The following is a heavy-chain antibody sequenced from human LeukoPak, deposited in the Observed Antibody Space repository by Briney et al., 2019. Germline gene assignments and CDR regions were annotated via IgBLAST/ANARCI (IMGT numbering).Heavy chain of an antibody. CDR1: GGSISSGGYY. D-gene: IGHD2-2*01. Sequence: SETLSLTCTVSGGSISSGGYYWSWIRQHPGKGLEWIGYIYYSGSTYYNQSLKSRVTISVDTSKNQFSLKLSSVTAADTAVYYCAREVPAADKSWFDPWGQGTLVTVSS. J-gene: IGHJ5*02. CDR3: AREVPAADKSWFDP. CDR2: IYYSGST. V-gene: IGHV4-31*03.